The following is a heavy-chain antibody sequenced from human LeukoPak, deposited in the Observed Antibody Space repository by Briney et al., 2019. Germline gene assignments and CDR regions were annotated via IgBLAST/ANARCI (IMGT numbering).Heavy chain of an antibody. CDR1: GGSFSGYY. CDR3: ARQGRGRVAAATTTHYYYYYYMDV. V-gene: IGHV4-34*01. D-gene: IGHD6-13*01. J-gene: IGHJ6*03. Sequence: SETLSLTCAVYGGSFSGYYWSWIRQPPGKGLEWIGEINHSGSTNYNPSLKSRVTISVDTSKNQFSLKLSSVTAADTAVYYCARQGRGRVAAATTTHYYYYYYMDVWGKGTTVTISS. CDR2: INHSGST.